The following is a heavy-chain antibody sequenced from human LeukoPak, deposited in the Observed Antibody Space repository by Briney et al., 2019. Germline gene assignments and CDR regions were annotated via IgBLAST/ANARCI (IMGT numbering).Heavy chain of an antibody. Sequence: GGSLRLSCAASGFTFSSYAMHWVRQAPGKGLEYVSAISSNGGSTYYADSVKGRFTISRDNSKNTLYLQVSSLRAEDTAVYYCVKEAGTSLPKLRYCSSTSCSAFDYWGQGTLVTVSS. CDR3: VKEAGTSLPKLRYCSSTSCSAFDY. CDR2: ISSNGGST. J-gene: IGHJ4*02. D-gene: IGHD2-2*01. CDR1: GFTFSSYA. V-gene: IGHV3-64D*06.